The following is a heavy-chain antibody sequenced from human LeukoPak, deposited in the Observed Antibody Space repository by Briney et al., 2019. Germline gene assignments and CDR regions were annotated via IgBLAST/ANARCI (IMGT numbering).Heavy chain of an antibody. D-gene: IGHD3-16*01. J-gene: IGHJ3*02. CDR2: IYYSGST. CDR3: ARGLGEYAFDT. CDR1: GGSISSYY. Sequence: SETLSLTCTVSGGSISSYYWSWIRQPPGKGLEWIGYIYYSGSTNYNPSLKSRVTISVDTSKNQFSLKLSSVTAADTAVYYCARGLGEYAFDTWGQGTMVTVSS. V-gene: IGHV4-59*08.